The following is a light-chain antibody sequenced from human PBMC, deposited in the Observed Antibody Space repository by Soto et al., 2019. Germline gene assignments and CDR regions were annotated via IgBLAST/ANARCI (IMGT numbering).Light chain of an antibody. Sequence: DIQMTQSPSSLSASVGDRVTITCRASQSISSYLNWYQQKPGKAPKLLIYAASSLQSGVPSRFSGSGSGTDFTLTISRLKPEDFAVYYCQQYGSSPYTFGQGTKVDIK. V-gene: IGKV1-39*01. CDR1: QSISSY. J-gene: IGKJ2*01. CDR2: AAS. CDR3: QQYGSSPYT.